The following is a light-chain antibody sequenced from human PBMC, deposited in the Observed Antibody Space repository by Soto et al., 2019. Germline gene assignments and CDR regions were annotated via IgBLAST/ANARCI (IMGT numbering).Light chain of an antibody. V-gene: IGKV3-15*01. J-gene: IGKJ5*01. CDR3: QQYNNWPS. CDR1: QTVSRN. CDR2: DIS. Sequence: EVVMTQSPATLSVSPGERATLSCRASQTVSRNLAWYQQRPGQAPRLLIYDISNRAAGVPARFSGSGSETECTLTIRILQSEDFAVYFCQQYNNWPSFGQGTRLEIK.